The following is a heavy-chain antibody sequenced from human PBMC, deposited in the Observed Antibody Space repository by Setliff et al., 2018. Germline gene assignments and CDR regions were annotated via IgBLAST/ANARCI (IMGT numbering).Heavy chain of an antibody. CDR2: VMPKFGTP. D-gene: IGHD5-18*01. V-gene: IGHV1-69*13. Sequence: ASVKVSCKASGGTFSNYCISWVRQAPGQGLEWMGGVMPKFGTPNRSQKFQGRVTITADESTSTAYMELSGLTSEDTAVYYCASHFLTVMKYYYYMDVWGKGTTVTVSS. CDR3: ASHFLTVMKYYYYMDV. J-gene: IGHJ6*03. CDR1: GGTFSNYC.